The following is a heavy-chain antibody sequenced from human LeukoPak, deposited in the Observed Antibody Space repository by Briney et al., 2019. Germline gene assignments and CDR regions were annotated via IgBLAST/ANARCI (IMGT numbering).Heavy chain of an antibody. V-gene: IGHV1-46*01. J-gene: IGHJ6*02. D-gene: IGHD2-2*01. Sequence: ASVKVSCKASGYTFTSYYMHWVRQAPGQGLEWMGIINPSGGSTSYAQKFQGRVTMIRDTSTSTVYMELSSLRSEDTAVYYCARDRLIYCSSTSCYRGYYYYGMDVWSQGTTVTVSS. CDR3: ARDRLIYCSSTSCYRGYYYYGMDV. CDR1: GYTFTSYY. CDR2: INPSGGST.